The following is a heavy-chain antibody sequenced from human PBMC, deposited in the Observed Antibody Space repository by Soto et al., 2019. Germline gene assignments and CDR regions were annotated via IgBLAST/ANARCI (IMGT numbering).Heavy chain of an antibody. CDR2: IYDSGNT. Sequence: QVQLQESGPGLVKPSQTLSLTCTVSGGSISSGAYYWSWIRQHPGKGLEWIGYIYDSGNTYYNPSLKRRVTISLDTSQNQSSLQPPSGAASATAASSRARVPFGDPHFDLWGQGTLVTVSS. J-gene: IGHJ4*02. CDR3: ARVPFGDPHFDL. V-gene: IGHV4-31*03. D-gene: IGHD4-17*01. CDR1: GGSISSGAYY.